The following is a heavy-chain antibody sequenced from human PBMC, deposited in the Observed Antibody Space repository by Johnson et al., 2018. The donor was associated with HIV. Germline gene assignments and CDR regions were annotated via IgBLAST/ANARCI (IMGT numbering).Heavy chain of an antibody. Sequence: VLLVESGGGVVQPGGSLRLSCAASGFTFDDCGMSWVRQGPGMGLEWASGINWYGGSTGYADSVKGRFTISRDNAKNSLYLQMNSLRAEDTALYYCARDEGYCTGGVCSDAFDIWGQGTLVTVSS. J-gene: IGHJ3*02. CDR1: GFTFDDCG. CDR3: ARDEGYCTGGVCSDAFDI. V-gene: IGHV3-20*04. CDR2: INWYGGST. D-gene: IGHD2-8*02.